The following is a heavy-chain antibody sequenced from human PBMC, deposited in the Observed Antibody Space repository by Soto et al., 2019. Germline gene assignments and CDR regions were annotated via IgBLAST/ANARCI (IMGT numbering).Heavy chain of an antibody. CDR3: ARDGGYIGDWFDP. V-gene: IGHV1-2*04. CDR2: INPNSGGT. CDR1: GYTFTGYY. J-gene: IGHJ5*02. D-gene: IGHD5-18*01. Sequence: QVQLVQSGAEVKKPGASVKVSCKASGYTFTGYYMHWVRQAPGQGLEWMGWINPNSGGTNYAQKFQGWITMTRDAAISTAYMELSRLRSDDTAVYYCARDGGYIGDWFDPWGQGTLVTVSS.